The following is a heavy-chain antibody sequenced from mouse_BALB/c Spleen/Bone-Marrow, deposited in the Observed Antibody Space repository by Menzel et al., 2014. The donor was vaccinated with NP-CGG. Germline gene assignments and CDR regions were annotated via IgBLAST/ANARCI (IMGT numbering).Heavy chain of an antibody. CDR2: IYPGSGNT. D-gene: IGHD2-10*01. CDR3: ARSPYYGNYDDY. J-gene: IGHJ2*01. V-gene: IGHV1-84*02. Sequence: QVQLKQSGPELVKPGASVKISCKASGYTFTDYYINWVKQKPGQGLEWIGWIYPGSGNTKYNEKFKGKATLTVDTSSSTAXXXXXSLTSEDTAVYFCARSPYYGNYDDYWGQGTTLTVSS. CDR1: GYTFTDYY.